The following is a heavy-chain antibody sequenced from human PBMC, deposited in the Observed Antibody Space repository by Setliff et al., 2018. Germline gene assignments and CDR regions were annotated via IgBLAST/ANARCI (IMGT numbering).Heavy chain of an antibody. J-gene: IGHJ5*02. D-gene: IGHD3-16*01. CDR3: ARDRRGGYGAINWFDP. CDR2: IYYSGST. V-gene: IGHV4-31*03. CDR1: GDSIGRGGYY. Sequence: SSAPLSLTCSVSGDSIGRGGYYWSWIRQQPGKGLEWIASIYYSGSTYYNPSLKSRLRVSMDSSKNQFYLDLSSVTAADTAVYYCARDRRGGYGAINWFDPWGQGTLVTVSS.